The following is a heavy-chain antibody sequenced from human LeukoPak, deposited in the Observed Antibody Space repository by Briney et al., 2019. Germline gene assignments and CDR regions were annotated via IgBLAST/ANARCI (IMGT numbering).Heavy chain of an antibody. J-gene: IGHJ5*02. CDR3: ARDSPYNWNYGNWFDP. Sequence: SVKVSCKASGGTFSSYAISWMRQAPGQGLEWMGSIIPILGIANYAQKFQGRVTITADKSTSTAYMELSSLRSEDTAVYYCARDSPYNWNYGNWFDPWGQGTLVTVSS. CDR2: IIPILGIA. D-gene: IGHD1-7*01. CDR1: GGTFSSYA. V-gene: IGHV1-69*04.